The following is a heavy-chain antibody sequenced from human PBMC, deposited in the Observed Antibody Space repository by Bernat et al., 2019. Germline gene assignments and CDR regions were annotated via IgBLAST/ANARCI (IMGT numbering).Heavy chain of an antibody. D-gene: IGHD3-22*01. J-gene: IGHJ4*02. V-gene: IGHV3-11*05. CDR1: GFTFSDYY. CDR2: ISSSSSYT. CDR3: ARDAYYYDSSGYYTLDY. Sequence: QVQLVESGGGLVKPGGSLRLSCAASGFTFSDYYMSWLRQAPGKGLEWVSYISSSSSYTNYADSVKGRFTISRDNAKNSLYLQMNSLRAEDTAVYYCARDAYYYDSSGYYTLDYWGQGTLVTVSS.